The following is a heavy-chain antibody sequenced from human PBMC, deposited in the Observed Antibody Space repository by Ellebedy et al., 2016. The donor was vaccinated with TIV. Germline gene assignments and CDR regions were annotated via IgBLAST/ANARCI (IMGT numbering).Heavy chain of an antibody. V-gene: IGHV3-13*01. CDR2: IGAGDDT. CDR1: GLTFSNDD. Sequence: GGSLRLSCAASGLTFSNDDMHWVRQATGKGLEWVSAIGAGDDTYYADSVKGRFTISRENGKNSLYLQMNRLTAGDTSVYYCARELSDSSGNYGWDLYVWGRGTLVIVSS. D-gene: IGHD3-22*01. J-gene: IGHJ2*01. CDR3: ARELSDSSGNYGWDLYV.